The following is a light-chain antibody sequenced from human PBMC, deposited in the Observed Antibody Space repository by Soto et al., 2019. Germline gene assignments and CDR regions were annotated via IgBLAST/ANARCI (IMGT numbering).Light chain of an antibody. Sequence: QSVLTQSSSASASLGSSVRLTCTLSSGHSSYIIAWHQQQPGKAPRYLMKLEGSGSYNKGSGIPDRFSGSSSGPDRYLTISNLQFEDEADYYCETWDINTQVFGGWTKLTVL. CDR3: ETWDINTQV. CDR2: LEGSGSY. CDR1: SGHSSYI. V-gene: IGLV4-60*02. J-gene: IGLJ3*02.